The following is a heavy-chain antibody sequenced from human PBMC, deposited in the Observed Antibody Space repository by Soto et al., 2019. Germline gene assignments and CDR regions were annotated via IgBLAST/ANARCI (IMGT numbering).Heavy chain of an antibody. J-gene: IGHJ5*02. CDR1: GYSFSTYD. V-gene: IGHV1-8*01. CDR2: VNPKSSNT. CDR3: ARPYCDSTSCYTDWFDP. D-gene: IGHD2-2*02. Sequence: QVQLVQSGAEVKKPGASVKVSCKASGYSFSTYDINWVRQAAGQGLEWMGWVNPKSSNTDYAQRFRGRVTMTSNTSISTAYMELSALTPEDTAVYYCARPYCDSTSCYTDWFDPWGQGTLVTVSS.